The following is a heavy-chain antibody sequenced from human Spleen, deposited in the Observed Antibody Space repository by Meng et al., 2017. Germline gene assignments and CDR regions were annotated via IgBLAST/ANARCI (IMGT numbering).Heavy chain of an antibody. CDR1: GFTFTNYA. Sequence: GGSLRLSCVVSGFTFTNYAMSWVRQAPGKGLEWVSGISISGDITYYADSVKGRFTISRDNSKNTVYLQMNSLRAEDTAVYYCAKEEVPNDYWGQGTLVTVSS. CDR2: ISISGDIT. V-gene: IGHV3-23*01. CDR3: AKEEVPNDY. D-gene: IGHD3-10*01. J-gene: IGHJ4*02.